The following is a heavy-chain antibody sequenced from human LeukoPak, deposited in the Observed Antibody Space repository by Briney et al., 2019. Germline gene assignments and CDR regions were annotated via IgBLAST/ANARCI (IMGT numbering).Heavy chain of an antibody. CDR3: ARDLGWLQSDY. CDR1: GFTFSSYS. J-gene: IGHJ4*02. D-gene: IGHD5-24*01. CDR2: IKKDGSEQ. V-gene: IGHV3-7*01. Sequence: HPGGSLRLSCAASGFTFSSYSMNWFRQAPGKGLEWVATIKKDGSEQYYVDSMKGRLTISRDNAKNSVYLQIHNLRAEDTAVYYCARDLGWLQSDYWGQGTLVTVSS.